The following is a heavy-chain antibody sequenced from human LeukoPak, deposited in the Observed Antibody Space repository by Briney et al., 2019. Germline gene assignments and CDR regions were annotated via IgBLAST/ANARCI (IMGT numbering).Heavy chain of an antibody. V-gene: IGHV4-39*01. Sequence: SETLSLTCTVSGGSISSSSYYWGWIRQPPGKGLEWIGSIYYSGSTYYNPSLKSQVTISVDTSKNQFSLKLSSVTAADTAVYYCARAITFGGVIVPNYFDYWGQGALVTVSS. CDR1: GGSISSSSYY. D-gene: IGHD3-16*02. CDR3: ARAITFGGVIVPNYFDY. CDR2: IYYSGST. J-gene: IGHJ4*02.